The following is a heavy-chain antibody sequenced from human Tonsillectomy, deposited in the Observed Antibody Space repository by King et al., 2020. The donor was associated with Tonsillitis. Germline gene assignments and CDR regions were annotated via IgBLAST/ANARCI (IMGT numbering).Heavy chain of an antibody. CDR2: ITWNSDIR. D-gene: IGHD3-10*01. J-gene: IGHJ4*02. CDR3: AKDRTNYYGSGSYS. Sequence: VQLVESGGGLVQPGRSLRLSCAASGFTFDDYAMHWVRQAPGKGLEWVSGITWNSDIRGYADSVKGRFTISRDNAKNSLYLQMNSLRPEDTAFYYCAKDRTNYYGSGSYSWGQGTLVTVSS. V-gene: IGHV3-9*01. CDR1: GFTFDDYA.